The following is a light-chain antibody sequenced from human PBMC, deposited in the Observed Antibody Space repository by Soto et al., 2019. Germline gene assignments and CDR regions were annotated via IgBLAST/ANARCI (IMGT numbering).Light chain of an antibody. CDR3: QSYDRSLSGSRV. Sequence: QAVVTQPPSVSGAPGQRVTISCTGSSSNIGAGYDVHWYQQLPRTAPKLLIYSNTNRPSGVPDRFSGSKSGTSASLAITGLQAEAEADYSCQSYDRSLSGSRVFGLGTKLTVL. J-gene: IGLJ2*01. V-gene: IGLV1-40*01. CDR1: SSNIGAGYD. CDR2: SNT.